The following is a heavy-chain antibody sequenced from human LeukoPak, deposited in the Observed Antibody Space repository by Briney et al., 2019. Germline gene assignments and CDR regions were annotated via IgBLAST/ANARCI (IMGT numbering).Heavy chain of an antibody. CDR2: INYSGST. D-gene: IGHD3-10*01. J-gene: IGHJ4*02. CDR3: ARARLSIVRGITNFDY. CDR1: GGSISSSTYY. Sequence: SETLSLTCAVSGGSISSSTYYWGWIRQPPGKGLEWIGSINYSGSTFYNPSLKSRVTISVDTSKNQFSLILSSVTAADTAVYFCARARLSIVRGITNFDYWGQGTVVTVSS. V-gene: IGHV4-39*01.